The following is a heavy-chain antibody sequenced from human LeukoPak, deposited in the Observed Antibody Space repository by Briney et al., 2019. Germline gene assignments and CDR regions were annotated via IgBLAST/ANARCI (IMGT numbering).Heavy chain of an antibody. CDR1: GCTFSSYG. V-gene: IGHV3-33*01. D-gene: IGHD4-17*01. J-gene: IGHJ4*02. CDR2: IWDDGSNK. Sequence: PGRSLRLSCPASGCTFSSYGRHWVRQAPGEGLEGVAVIWDDGSNKYYAVSVKGRFTISRDNSKNTLYLQMNSLRAEDTAVYYCAREDGDYPYYFDYWGQGILVTVSS. CDR3: AREDGDYPYYFDY.